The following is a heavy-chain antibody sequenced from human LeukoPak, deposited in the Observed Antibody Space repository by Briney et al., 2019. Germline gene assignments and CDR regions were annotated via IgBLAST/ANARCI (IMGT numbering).Heavy chain of an antibody. Sequence: GGSLRLSCVASGFTFSKHWMSWVRQAPGKGLEWVSSISSSSSYIYYADSVKGRFTISRDNAKNSLYLQMNSLRAEDTAVYYCARYTSNVVGKRHYFDYWGQGTLVTVSS. V-gene: IGHV3-21*01. CDR3: ARYTSNVVGKRHYFDY. CDR2: ISSSSSYI. D-gene: IGHD1-26*01. CDR1: GFTFSKHW. J-gene: IGHJ4*02.